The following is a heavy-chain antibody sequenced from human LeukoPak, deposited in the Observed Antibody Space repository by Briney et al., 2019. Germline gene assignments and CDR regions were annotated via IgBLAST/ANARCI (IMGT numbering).Heavy chain of an antibody. CDR2: IIPILGIA. CDR1: GGTFSSYA. D-gene: IGHD4-23*01. J-gene: IGHJ4*02. CDR3: ARDGGNSSDY. V-gene: IGHV1-69*04. Sequence: GASVKVSCKASGGTFSSYAISWVRQAPGQGLDWMGRIIPILGIANYAQKFQGRVTITADKSTSTAYMELSSLRSEDTAVYYCARDGGNSSDYWGQGTLVTVSS.